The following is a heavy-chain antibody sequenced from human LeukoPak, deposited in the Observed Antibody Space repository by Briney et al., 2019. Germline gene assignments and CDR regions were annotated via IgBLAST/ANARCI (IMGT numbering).Heavy chain of an antibody. CDR1: GFTFSSYA. CDR2: ISGSGGST. Sequence: PGGSLRLSCAASGFTFSSYAMGWVRQAPGKGLEWVSAISGSGGSTYYADSVKGRFTISRDNSKNTLYLQMNSLRAEDTAVYYCAKDQLLWEEYFQHWGQGTLVTVSS. V-gene: IGHV3-23*01. CDR3: AKDQLLWEEYFQH. D-gene: IGHD1-26*01. J-gene: IGHJ1*01.